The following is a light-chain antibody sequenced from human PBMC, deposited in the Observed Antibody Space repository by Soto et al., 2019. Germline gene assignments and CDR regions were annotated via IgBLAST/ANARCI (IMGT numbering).Light chain of an antibody. V-gene: IGKV3-20*01. CDR1: QSVNTNY. CDR2: RAS. J-gene: IGKJ5*01. Sequence: IVLKQSPGTLSLSPGQRATLSCRASQSVNTNYLAWYQQKPGQPPRLLMYRASSRATGIPDRFSGSGSGTDFTLTITRLEPEDFAVYYCHQFVGLPITFGQGTRLEIK. CDR3: HQFVGLPIT.